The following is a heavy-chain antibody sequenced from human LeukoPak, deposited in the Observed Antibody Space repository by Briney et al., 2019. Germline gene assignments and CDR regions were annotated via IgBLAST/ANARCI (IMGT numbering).Heavy chain of an antibody. V-gene: IGHV3-66*01. J-gene: IGHJ4*02. CDR1: VFTVSRDY. CDR2: ICSGGST. D-gene: IGHD6-6*01. Sequence: PGGSLRLSCAPSVFTVSRDYMNGVRHAPGKGLEWVSVICSGGSTYYADSVKGRFTISRDNSKNTLYLQMNSLRAEDTAVYYRARDKGTSYLSSFDYWGQGTLVTVSS. CDR3: ARDKGTSYLSSFDY.